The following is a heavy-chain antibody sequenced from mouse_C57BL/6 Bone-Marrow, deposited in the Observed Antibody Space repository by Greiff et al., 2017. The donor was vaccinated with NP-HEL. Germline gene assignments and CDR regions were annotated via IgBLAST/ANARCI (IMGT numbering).Heavy chain of an antibody. D-gene: IGHD2-3*01. V-gene: IGHV5-6*01. CDR2: ISSGGSYT. CDR1: GFTFSSYG. Sequence: EVQLVESGGDLVKPGGSLKLSCAASGFTFSSYGMSWVRQTPDKRLEWVATISSGGSYTYYPDSVKGRFTISRDNAKNTLYLQMSSLKSEDTAMYYCARHDGYYEFAYWGQGTLVTVSA. J-gene: IGHJ3*01. CDR3: ARHDGYYEFAY.